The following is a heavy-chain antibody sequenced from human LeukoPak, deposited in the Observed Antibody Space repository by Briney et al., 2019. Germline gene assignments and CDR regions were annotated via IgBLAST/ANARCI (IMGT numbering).Heavy chain of an antibody. D-gene: IGHD3-22*01. V-gene: IGHV1-69*05. CDR1: GGTFSSYA. J-gene: IGHJ5*02. CDR3: ARGPPPYDSSGYYLLNWFDP. CDR2: IIPIFGTA. Sequence: SVKVSCKASGGTFSSYAISWVRQAPGQGLEWMGRIIPIFGTANYAQKFQGRVTITTDESTSTAYMELSSLRSEDTAVYYCARGPPPYDSSGYYLLNWFDPWGQGTLVTVSS.